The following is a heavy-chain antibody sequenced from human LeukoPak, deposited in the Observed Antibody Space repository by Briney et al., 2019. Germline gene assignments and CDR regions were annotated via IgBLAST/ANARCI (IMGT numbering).Heavy chain of an antibody. CDR1: GYTFIDHY. CDR3: APSKPWLQPCFDY. CDR2: INPNSGDT. Sequence: ASVKVSCKASGYTFIDHYIHWVRQAPGQGLEWMGWINPNSGDTNYPQKFQGRVTMTRDTSISTAYVELNRLRSDDTAMYYCAPSKPWLQPCFDYWGQGTLVTVSS. V-gene: IGHV1-2*02. J-gene: IGHJ4*02. D-gene: IGHD5-24*01.